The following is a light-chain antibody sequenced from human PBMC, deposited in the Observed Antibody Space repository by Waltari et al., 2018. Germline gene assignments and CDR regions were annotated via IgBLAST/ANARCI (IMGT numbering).Light chain of an antibody. CDR3: HQYGTSPRT. V-gene: IGKV3-20*01. Sequence: EVVLTQSTVTLSLSPGERATLSCRASQSVSSTYLDWYQKKAGLPPRLLIFGASIRATGIPDRFSGSGSGTEFTLTIDRLEPEDSAVYYCHQYGTSPRTFGQGTKVEIK. J-gene: IGKJ1*01. CDR2: GAS. CDR1: QSVSSTY.